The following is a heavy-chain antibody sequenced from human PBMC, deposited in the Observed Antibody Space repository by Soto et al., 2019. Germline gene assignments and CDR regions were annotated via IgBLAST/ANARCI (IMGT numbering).Heavy chain of an antibody. V-gene: IGHV3-23*01. Sequence: PGGSLRLSCAVSGFTFSSYAMSWVRQAPGKGLEWVSAISGSGGSTYYADSVKGRFTISRDNSKNTLYLQMNSLRAEDTAVYYCAKDGYCSGGSCASLMDVWGKGTTVTVSS. CDR2: ISGSGGST. J-gene: IGHJ6*03. CDR1: GFTFSSYA. D-gene: IGHD2-15*01. CDR3: AKDGYCSGGSCASLMDV.